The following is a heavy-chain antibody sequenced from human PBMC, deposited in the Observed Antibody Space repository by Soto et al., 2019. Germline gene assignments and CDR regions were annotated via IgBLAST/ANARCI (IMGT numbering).Heavy chain of an antibody. CDR2: ISSSGGSS. V-gene: IGHV3-23*01. J-gene: IGHJ4*02. CDR1: GFTFSSYA. CDR3: ARAGDWNYVQDF. Sequence: GGSLRLSCAASGFTFSSYAVSWVRQAPGKGLEWVSTISSSGGSSYYTDSVKGRFTISRDNSKNTLYLQMNSLTDEDSGVYFCARAGDWNYVQDFWGQGTLVTVSS. D-gene: IGHD1-1*01.